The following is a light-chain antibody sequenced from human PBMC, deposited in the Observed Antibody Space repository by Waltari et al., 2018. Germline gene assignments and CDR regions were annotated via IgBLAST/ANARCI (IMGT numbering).Light chain of an antibody. J-gene: IGLJ2*01. CDR1: GSNLAAGYD. Sequence: QSVLTQPPSVSGAPGQRVSISCTGSGSNLAAGYDLHWYQQHPGKAPKLLIYGTSTRPPGVPDRFFGSQSGTSASLAITALQAEDEAEYYCQSYDTSLSVVFGGGTKLTVL. CDR3: QSYDTSLSVV. V-gene: IGLV1-40*01. CDR2: GTS.